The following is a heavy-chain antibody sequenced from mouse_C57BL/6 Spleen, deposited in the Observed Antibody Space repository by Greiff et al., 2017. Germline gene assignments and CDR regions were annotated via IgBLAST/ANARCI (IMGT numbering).Heavy chain of an antibody. Sequence: QVQLQQPGAELVKPGASVKLSCKASGYTFTSYCITWVKQRPGQGLEWIGDIYPGSGSTNYNEKFKSKATLTVDTSSSTAYMQLSSLTSEDAAVYYCARRYEDGGYFDVWGTGTTVTVSS. V-gene: IGHV1-55*01. CDR3: ARRYEDGGYFDV. D-gene: IGHD1-2*01. CDR1: GYTFTSYC. J-gene: IGHJ1*03. CDR2: IYPGSGST.